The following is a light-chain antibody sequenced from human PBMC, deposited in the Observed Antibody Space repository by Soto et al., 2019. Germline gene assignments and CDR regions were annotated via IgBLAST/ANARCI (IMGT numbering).Light chain of an antibody. CDR1: QGVRSY. Sequence: IQLTQSPSSLSASVGDRVTITCRASQGVRSYLAWFQQRPGKAPKLLIFGASTLQNGVPARFSGGGFGTEFTLIITSLQPADFAIYYCHQVYTYPRTFGQGANVEIK. J-gene: IGKJ1*01. V-gene: IGKV1-9*01. CDR2: GAS. CDR3: HQVYTYPRT.